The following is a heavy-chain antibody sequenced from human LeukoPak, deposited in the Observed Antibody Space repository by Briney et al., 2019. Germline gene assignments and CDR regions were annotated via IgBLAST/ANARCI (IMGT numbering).Heavy chain of an antibody. Sequence: GGSLRLSCAASGFTFDDYAMHWVRQAPGKGLEWVSGISWNSGSIGYADSVKGRFTISRDNAKNSLYLQMNSLRAEDTALYYCAKASSSQPYFDYWGQGTLVTVSS. CDR1: GFTFDDYA. J-gene: IGHJ4*02. CDR2: ISWNSGSI. D-gene: IGHD6-13*01. CDR3: AKASSSQPYFDY. V-gene: IGHV3-9*01.